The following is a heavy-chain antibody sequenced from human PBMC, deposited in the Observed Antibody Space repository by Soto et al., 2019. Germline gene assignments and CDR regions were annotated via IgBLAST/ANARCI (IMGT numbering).Heavy chain of an antibody. V-gene: IGHV3-33*01. D-gene: IGHD3-22*01. CDR3: ARDCKDDSSGYYAGCAY. CDR2: IYYDGSNK. Sequence: QVQLVESGGGVVQPGRSLRLSCAVSGFTFSSYGMNWVRQAPGKGLEWVAAIYYDGSNKYYADSVRGRLTISRDNFKNTLYLHLNSLRAEDTSVYYCARDCKDDSSGYYAGCAYWGLGSLVTVSP. J-gene: IGHJ4*02. CDR1: GFTFSSYG.